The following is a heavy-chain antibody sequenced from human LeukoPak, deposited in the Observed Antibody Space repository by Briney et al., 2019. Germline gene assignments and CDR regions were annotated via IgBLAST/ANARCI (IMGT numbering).Heavy chain of an antibody. CDR2: IYYSGST. V-gene: IGHV4-59*01. J-gene: IGHJ3*02. Sequence: SETLSLTCTVSGGSISSYYWTWIRQPPGKGLEWIGYIYYSGSTNYNPSLKSRVTISVDTSKNQFSLKLSPVTAADTAVYYCARDLSVTTRDDAFDIWGQGTMVTVSS. CDR1: GGSISSYY. D-gene: IGHD5-18*01. CDR3: ARDLSVTTRDDAFDI.